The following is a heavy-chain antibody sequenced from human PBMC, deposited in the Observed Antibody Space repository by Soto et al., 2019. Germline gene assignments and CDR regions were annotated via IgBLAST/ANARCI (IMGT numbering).Heavy chain of an antibody. Sequence: SETLSLTCAVYGGSFSGYYWSWIRQPPGKGLEWIGEINHSGSTNYNPSLKSRVTISVDTSKNQFSLKLSSVTAADTAVYYCARVPPRYYYGSGSYYPHYGMDVWGQGTTVTVSS. CDR2: INHSGST. V-gene: IGHV4-34*01. CDR3: ARVPPRYYYGSGSYYPHYGMDV. CDR1: GGSFSGYY. J-gene: IGHJ6*02. D-gene: IGHD3-10*01.